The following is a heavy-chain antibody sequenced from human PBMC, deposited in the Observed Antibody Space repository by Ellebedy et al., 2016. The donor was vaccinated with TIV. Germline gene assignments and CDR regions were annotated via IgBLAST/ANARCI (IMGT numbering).Heavy chain of an antibody. V-gene: IGHV5-51*01. CDR1: GYNFRNYW. D-gene: IGHD6-13*01. J-gene: IGHJ4*02. Sequence: GESLKISCQGSGYNFRNYWINWVRQMPGKGLEWMGIIHPGDAETRYSPSFQGQVTISADKSISTAYLQWSSLKASDTAMYYCARQAHLRYSTRWYEYYFDYWGQGTLVTVSS. CDR2: IHPGDAET. CDR3: ARQAHLRYSTRWYEYYFDY.